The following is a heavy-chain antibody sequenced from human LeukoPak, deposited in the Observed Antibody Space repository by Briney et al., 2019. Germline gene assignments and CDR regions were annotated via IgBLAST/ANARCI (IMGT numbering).Heavy chain of an antibody. V-gene: IGHV1-8*03. CDR3: ARGAKTAYYDFWSGYYYFDY. J-gene: IGHJ4*02. CDR2: MNPNSGNT. D-gene: IGHD3-3*01. Sequence: ASLKVSCKASGYTFTSYEIRWVRQAPGQGLEWMGWMNPNSGNTGYAQKFQGRVTITRNTSISTAYMELSSLRSEDTAVYYCARGAKTAYYDFWSGYYYFDYWGQGTLVTVSS. CDR1: GYTFTSYE.